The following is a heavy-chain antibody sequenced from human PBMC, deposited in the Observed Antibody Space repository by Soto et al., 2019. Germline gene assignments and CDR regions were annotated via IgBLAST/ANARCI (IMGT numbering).Heavy chain of an antibody. CDR1: GGTFSDFA. Sequence: QVQLVQSGAEMRKPGSSLRVSCKASGGTFSDFAFSWVRQAPGQRLEWMGGNVPRFGSPNYAQKFGGRVTISADTSTSTVYMEVSSLRFDDTAVYFCARDRIQLRLGKYSFNGMDVWGQGTTITVSS. D-gene: IGHD3-16*01. CDR3: ARDRIQLRLGKYSFNGMDV. CDR2: NVPRFGSP. J-gene: IGHJ6*02. V-gene: IGHV1-69*06.